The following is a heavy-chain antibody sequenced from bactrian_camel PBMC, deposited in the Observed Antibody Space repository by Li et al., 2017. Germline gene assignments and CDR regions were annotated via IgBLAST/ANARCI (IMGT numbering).Heavy chain of an antibody. D-gene: IGHD1*01. Sequence: HAQLVESGGGSVQAGGSLRLSCSASGYIFESCGMAWYRQAPGREREWVANITNVGTTNYVDSVKGRFTLSKDNAENTLYLQMNSLKPEDTAMYYCATDQNFRLIRNEIGLREIAYRYWGQGTQVTVS. J-gene: IGHJ4*01. CDR1: GYIFESCG. CDR2: ITNVGTT. CDR3: ATDQNFRLIRNEIGLREIAYRY. V-gene: IGHV3S53*01.